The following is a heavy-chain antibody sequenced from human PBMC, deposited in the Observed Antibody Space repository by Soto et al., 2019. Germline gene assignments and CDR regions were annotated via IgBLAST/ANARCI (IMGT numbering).Heavy chain of an antibody. J-gene: IGHJ5*02. CDR3: ARSGGIAVAGTHPLLRSWFDP. Sequence: QVQLVQSGAEVKKPGSSVKVYCKASGGTFSSYAISWVRQAPGQGLEWMGGIIPIFGTANYAQKFQGRVTIAADESTSTAYMELSSLRSEDTAVYYCARSGGIAVAGTHPLLRSWFDPWGQGTLVTVSS. CDR2: IIPIFGTA. CDR1: GGTFSSYA. D-gene: IGHD6-19*01. V-gene: IGHV1-69*01.